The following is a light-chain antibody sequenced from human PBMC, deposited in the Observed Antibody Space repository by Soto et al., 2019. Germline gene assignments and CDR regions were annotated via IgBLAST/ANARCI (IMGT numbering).Light chain of an antibody. V-gene: IGLV1-40*01. CDR3: QSYDSSLSGYV. Sequence: QSVLTQPPSVSGAPGQRVTISCTGSSSNIGAGYNVHWYQQVPGTAPKLLIYVNSNRPSGVPDRFSGSKSGTSASLAITGLQAEDEADYYCQSYDSSLSGYVFGTGTQLTVL. CDR1: SSNIGAGYN. J-gene: IGLJ1*01. CDR2: VNS.